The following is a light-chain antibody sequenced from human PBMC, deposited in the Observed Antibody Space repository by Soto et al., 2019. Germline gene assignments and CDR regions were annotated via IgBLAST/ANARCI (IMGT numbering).Light chain of an antibody. CDR1: SSNIESNT. CDR3: AAWDDILNGYV. V-gene: IGLV1-44*01. Sequence: QSVLTQPPSASGTPEQRVTISCSGSSSNIESNTVTWYQQLPGTAPKLVIYSNYDRPSGVPDRFSGSTSGTSASLVIRGLQSEDEADYYCAAWDDILNGYVFGGGTKGTVL. CDR2: SNY. J-gene: IGLJ1*01.